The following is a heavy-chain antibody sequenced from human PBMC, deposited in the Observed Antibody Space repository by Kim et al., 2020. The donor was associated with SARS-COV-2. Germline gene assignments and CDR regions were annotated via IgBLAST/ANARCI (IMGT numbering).Heavy chain of an antibody. Sequence: GGSLRLSCAASGFSFSSYWMHWVRQGPGTGLRWVSRMNEDGSSTAYADSVEGRFTISRDNTKSTLFLLMHSLRPEDTAVYFCARASPGVRWAMDVWGQGTTVTVSS. J-gene: IGHJ6*02. CDR3: ARASPGVRWAMDV. CDR1: GFSFSSYW. V-gene: IGHV3-74*03. CDR2: MNEDGSST. D-gene: IGHD7-27*01.